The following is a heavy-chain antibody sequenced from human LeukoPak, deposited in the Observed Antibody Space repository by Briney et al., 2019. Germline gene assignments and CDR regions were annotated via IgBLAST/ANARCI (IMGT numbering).Heavy chain of an antibody. D-gene: IGHD3-10*02. Sequence: PSGTLSLTCTVSGGSISSSSYYWGWIRQPPGKGLEWIGSIYYSGSTYYNPSLKSRVTISVDTSKNQFSLKLSSVTAADTAVYYCARGSTLYSGSHDYWGQGTLVTVSS. J-gene: IGHJ4*02. V-gene: IGHV4-39*07. CDR3: ARGSTLYSGSHDY. CDR2: IYYSGST. CDR1: GGSISSSSYY.